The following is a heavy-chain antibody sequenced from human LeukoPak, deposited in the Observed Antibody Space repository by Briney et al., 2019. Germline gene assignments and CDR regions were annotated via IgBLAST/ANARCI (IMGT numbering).Heavy chain of an antibody. J-gene: IGHJ4*02. CDR1: GFTFSSYS. D-gene: IGHD1-26*01. CDR2: IKQDGSEK. V-gene: IGHV3-7*04. CDR3: ARGPGAATHY. Sequence: GGSLRLSCAASGFTFSSYSMNWVRQAPGKGLEWVANIKQDGSEKYYVDSVKGRFTISRDNAKNSLYLQMNSLRAEDTAVYYCARGPGAATHYWGQGTLVTVSS.